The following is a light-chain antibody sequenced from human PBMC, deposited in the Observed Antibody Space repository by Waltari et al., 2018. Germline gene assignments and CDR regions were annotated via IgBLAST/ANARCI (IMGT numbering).Light chain of an antibody. CDR3: TSYAGSNGLV. V-gene: IGLV2-8*01. Sequence: QSALTQPPSASGSPGQSVTISCTGTRRDVGGYNYGSWYQQHPGKAPKLIIYEVNKRPSGVPDRFSGSKSGDTASLTVSGLQGEDEATYYCTSYAGSNGLVFGGGTKLTVL. CDR2: EVN. J-gene: IGLJ2*01. CDR1: RRDVGGYNY.